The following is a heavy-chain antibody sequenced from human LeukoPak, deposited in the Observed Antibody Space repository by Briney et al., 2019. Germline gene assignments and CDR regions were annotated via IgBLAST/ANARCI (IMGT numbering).Heavy chain of an antibody. Sequence: PSETLSLTCTVSGGSISSGSYYWSWIRQPAGKGLEWIGYIYYSGSTNYNPSLKSRVTISVDTSKNQFSLKLSSVTAADTAVYYCARGDVDTAMVSWGQGTLVTVSS. D-gene: IGHD5-18*01. V-gene: IGHV4-61*10. CDR2: IYYSGST. J-gene: IGHJ4*02. CDR3: ARGDVDTAMVS. CDR1: GGSISSGSYY.